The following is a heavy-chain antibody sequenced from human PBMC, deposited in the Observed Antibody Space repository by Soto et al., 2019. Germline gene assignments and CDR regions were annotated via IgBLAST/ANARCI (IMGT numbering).Heavy chain of an antibody. CDR2: IYWDDDK. CDR3: IQSRCGGDCLQSYASYYYYGMDV. CDR1: AFSLSTGGVG. D-gene: IGHD2-21*02. V-gene: IGHV2-5*05. J-gene: IGHJ6*02. Sequence: SGPTLVNPTQTLTLTCTFSAFSLSTGGVGVGWIRQPPGKALEWLALIYWDDDKRYGPSLRSRLTITKDTSKNQVVLTMTNMDPVDTATYYCIQSRCGGDCLQSYASYYYYGMDVWGQGT.